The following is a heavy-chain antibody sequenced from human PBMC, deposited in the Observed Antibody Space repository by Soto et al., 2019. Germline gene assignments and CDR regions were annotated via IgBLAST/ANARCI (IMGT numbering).Heavy chain of an antibody. CDR1: GGSFSGYY. CDR2: INHSGSS. V-gene: IGHV4-34*01. J-gene: IGHJ4*02. D-gene: IGHD1-26*01. CDR3: ARHGTLASAGGN. Sequence: SETLSLTCAVYGGSFSGYYWSWIRQPPGKGLEWIGEINHSGSSNYNPSLKSRVTISVDASKNQFSLKLSSVTAADTAVYYCARHGTLASAGGNWGQGTLVTVSS.